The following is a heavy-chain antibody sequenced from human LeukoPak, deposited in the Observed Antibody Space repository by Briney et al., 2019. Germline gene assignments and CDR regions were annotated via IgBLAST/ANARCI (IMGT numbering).Heavy chain of an antibody. J-gene: IGHJ4*02. CDR2: VSGGGGTT. V-gene: IGHV3-23*01. CDR3: ARDGWNVFFDY. Sequence: GGSLRLSCAASGFTFSSYAMSWVRQAPGKGLEWVSSVSGGGGTTHHADSVKGRFTISSDNYKSTLYLQMNSLGAGDTAVYYCARDGWNVFFDYWGQGALVSVSS. CDR1: GFTFSSYA. D-gene: IGHD1-1*01.